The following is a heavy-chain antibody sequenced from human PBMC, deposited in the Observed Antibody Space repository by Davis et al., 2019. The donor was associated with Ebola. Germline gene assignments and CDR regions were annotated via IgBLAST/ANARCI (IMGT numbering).Heavy chain of an antibody. J-gene: IGHJ6*02. CDR1: GVSSSGYY. CDR2: INHSGST. V-gene: IGHV4-34*01. CDR3: ARRGYYYYYYGMDV. Sequence: SETLSLTSAVYGVSSSGYYWSWIRQPPGKGLEWIGEINHSGSTNYNPSLKSRVTISVDTSKNQFSLKLSSVTAADTAVYYCARRGYYYYYYGMDVWGQGTTVTVSS. D-gene: IGHD3-16*01.